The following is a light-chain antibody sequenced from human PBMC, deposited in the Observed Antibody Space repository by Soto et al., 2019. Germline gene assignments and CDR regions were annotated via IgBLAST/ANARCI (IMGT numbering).Light chain of an antibody. CDR1: QTIASRY. CDR3: QKYDTSHPT. J-gene: IGKJ5*01. V-gene: IGKV3-20*01. Sequence: EIVLTQSPGTLSLSPGERATLSCRASQTIASRYLAWYQHQPGQAPRLLIYRTFARAPGIPDRFSGGGSGRDFALPISILDREDVAGYYCQKYDTSHPTFGQGTRLE. CDR2: RTF.